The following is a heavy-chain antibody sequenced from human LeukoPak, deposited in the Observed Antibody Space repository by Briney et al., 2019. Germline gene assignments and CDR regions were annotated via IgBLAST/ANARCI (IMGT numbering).Heavy chain of an antibody. Sequence: PGGSLRLSCAASGFTVSSNYMNWVRQAPGKGLEWVSVIYTGGDTYYADSVKGRFTISRDNSKNTLALQMSSLRVEDTAVYYCARGEGGGPGGRDYYFDSWGQGPLVTVSS. J-gene: IGHJ4*02. CDR2: IYTGGDT. V-gene: IGHV3-53*01. CDR3: ARGEGGGPGGRDYYFDS. CDR1: GFTVSSNY. D-gene: IGHD3-16*01.